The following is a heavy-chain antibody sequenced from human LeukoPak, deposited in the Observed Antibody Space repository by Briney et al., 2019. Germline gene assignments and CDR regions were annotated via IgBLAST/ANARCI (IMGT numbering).Heavy chain of an antibody. CDR3: ARIYYYDSSGRDSSLDY. V-gene: IGHV2-70*11. Sequence: SGPALVKPTQTLTLTCTFSGFSLSTSGMCVSWIRQPPGKALEWLARIDWDDDKYYSTSLKTRLTISKDTSKNQVVLTMTNMDPVDTATYYCARIYYYDSSGRDSSLDYWGQGTLVTVSS. J-gene: IGHJ4*02. D-gene: IGHD3-22*01. CDR2: IDWDDDK. CDR1: GFSLSTSGMC.